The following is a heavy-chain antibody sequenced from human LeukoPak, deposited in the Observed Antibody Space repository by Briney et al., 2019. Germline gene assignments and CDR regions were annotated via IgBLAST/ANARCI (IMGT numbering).Heavy chain of an antibody. CDR3: ARGRYFDRYYYYGMDV. CDR1: GGSISSYY. J-gene: IGHJ6*02. V-gene: IGHV4-4*07. D-gene: IGHD3-9*01. Sequence: ASETLSLTCTVSGGSISSYYWSWIRQPAGKGLEWIGRIYTSGSTNYNPSLKSRVTMSVDTSKNQFSLKLSSVTAADTAVYYCARGRYFDRYYYYGMDVWGQGTTVTVSS. CDR2: IYTSGST.